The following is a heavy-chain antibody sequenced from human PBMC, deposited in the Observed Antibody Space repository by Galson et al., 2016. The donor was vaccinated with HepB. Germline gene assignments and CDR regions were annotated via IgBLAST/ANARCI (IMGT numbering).Heavy chain of an antibody. J-gene: IGHJ4*02. V-gene: IGHV3-15*01. Sequence: SLRLSCAASGFTFMNAWMSWVRQAPGKGLEWVGRIKIKVDGETTDYAASVKGRFTISRDDSTNTWSLEMHSLKSDDSAVYYCTTGLGQHLEPFDYWGQGALVTVSS. CDR3: TTGLGQHLEPFDY. CDR1: GFTFMNAW. CDR2: IKIKVDGETT. D-gene: IGHD6-13*01.